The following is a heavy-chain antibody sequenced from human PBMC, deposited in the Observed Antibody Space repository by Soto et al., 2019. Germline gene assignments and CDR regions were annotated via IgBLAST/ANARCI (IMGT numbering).Heavy chain of an antibody. CDR3: ARSGTGWFGELFQVPNYYYYYYMDV. D-gene: IGHD3-10*01. J-gene: IGHJ6*03. CDR2: IYYSGST. V-gene: IGHV4-59*01. Sequence: TGTLSLTCTVSGGSISSEYWSWIRQPPGKGLEWIGYIYYSGSTNYNPSLKSRVTISVDTSKNQFSLKLSSVTAADTAVYYCARSGTGWFGELFQVPNYYYYYYMDVWGKGTTVTVSS. CDR1: GGSISSEY.